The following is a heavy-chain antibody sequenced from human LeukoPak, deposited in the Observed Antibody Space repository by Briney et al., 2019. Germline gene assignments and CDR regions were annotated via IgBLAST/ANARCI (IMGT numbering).Heavy chain of an antibody. CDR3: ARDRDDYVWGSSDY. CDR2: ISSSSSYI. Sequence: GGSLRLSCAASGFTFSDYYMNWVRQAPGKGLEWVSSISSSSSYIYYADSVKGRFTISRDNAKNSLYLQMNSLRAEDTAVYYCARDRDDYVWGSSDYWGQGTLVTVSS. CDR1: GFTFSDYY. D-gene: IGHD3-16*01. V-gene: IGHV3-21*01. J-gene: IGHJ4*02.